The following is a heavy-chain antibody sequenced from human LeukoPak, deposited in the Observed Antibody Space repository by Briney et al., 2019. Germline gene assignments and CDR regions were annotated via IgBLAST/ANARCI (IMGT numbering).Heavy chain of an antibody. J-gene: IGHJ1*01. Sequence: GGSLRLSCATSGFTFSTYWMSWVRQAPGRGLEWVANIKQDGSEKSYLESVKGRFTISRDNAKNSLYLQMNSLRVEDTAVYYCARAIATSYWGQGSLVTVSS. D-gene: IGHD6-13*01. CDR2: IKQDGSEK. CDR3: ARAIATSY. V-gene: IGHV3-7*01. CDR1: GFTFSTYW.